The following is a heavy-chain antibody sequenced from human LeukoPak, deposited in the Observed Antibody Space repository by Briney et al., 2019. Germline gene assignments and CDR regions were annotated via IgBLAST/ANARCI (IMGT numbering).Heavy chain of an antibody. CDR2: IYYSGST. J-gene: IGHJ5*02. D-gene: IGHD4-11*01. CDR3: ATSGDYTKGGVDP. Sequence: SETLSLTCTVSGSSISSSSYYWGWIRQPPGKGLEWIGSIYYSGSTYYNPSLKSRVTVSVDTSKNQFALKLSSVTAADTAVYYCATSGDYTKGGVDPWGQGTLVTVSS. CDR1: GSSISSSSYY. V-gene: IGHV4-39*01.